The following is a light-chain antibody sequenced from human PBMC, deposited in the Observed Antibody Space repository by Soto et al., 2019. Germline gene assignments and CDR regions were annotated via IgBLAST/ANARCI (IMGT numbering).Light chain of an antibody. J-gene: IGLJ2*01. CDR3: SSFTSSSTVL. V-gene: IGLV2-14*01. Sequence: QSALTQPASVSGSPGQSITISCTGTSSDVGGYNYVSWYQQHPGKAPKLIIYNVNNRPSGVSNRFSGSKSGNTASLTISGLQAEDEGHYYCSSFTSSSTVLFGGGTKLTVL. CDR1: SSDVGGYNY. CDR2: NVN.